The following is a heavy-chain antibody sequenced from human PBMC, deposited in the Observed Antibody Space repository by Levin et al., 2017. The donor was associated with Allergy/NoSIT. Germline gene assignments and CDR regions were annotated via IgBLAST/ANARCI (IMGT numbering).Heavy chain of an antibody. J-gene: IGHJ4*02. CDR1: GGSISSSNW. V-gene: IGHV4-4*02. CDR3: ARAGYSSGWYVREFDY. Sequence: SETLSLTCAVSGGSISSSNWWSWVRQPPGKGLEWIGEIYHSGSTNYNPSLKSRVTISVDKSKNQFSLKLSSVTAADTAVYYCARAGYSSGWYVREFDYWGQGTLVTVSS. D-gene: IGHD6-19*01. CDR2: IYHSGST.